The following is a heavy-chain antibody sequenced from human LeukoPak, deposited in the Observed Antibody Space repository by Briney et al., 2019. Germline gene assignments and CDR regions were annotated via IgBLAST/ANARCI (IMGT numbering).Heavy chain of an antibody. J-gene: IGHJ1*01. D-gene: IGHD2-2*01. CDR1: GFTFSSYA. V-gene: IGHV3-23*01. CDR2: ISGSGGST. CDR3: AKFLSEYQLLAYFQH. Sequence: HPGGSLRLSCAASGFTFSSYAMSWVRQAPGKGLEWVSAISGSGGSTYYADSVKGRFTISRDNSKNTLYLQMNSLRAEDTAVYYCAKFLSEYQLLAYFQHWGQGTLVTVSS.